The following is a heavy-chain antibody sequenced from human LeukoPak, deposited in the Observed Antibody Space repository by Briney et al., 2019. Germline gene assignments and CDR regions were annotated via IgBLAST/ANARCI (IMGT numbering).Heavy chain of an antibody. CDR1: ESTFTNYW. CDR3: ARRGGYNYGYFDY. Sequence: GESLKISCKASESTFTNYWIGWVRQPPGKGLEWMGFIYHGDSDTTYSPSFQGQVTISADKSISTAYLQWSSLKASATAMYYCARRGGYNYGYFDYWGQGTQVTVSS. CDR2: IYHGDSDT. D-gene: IGHD5-18*01. J-gene: IGHJ4*02. V-gene: IGHV5-51*01.